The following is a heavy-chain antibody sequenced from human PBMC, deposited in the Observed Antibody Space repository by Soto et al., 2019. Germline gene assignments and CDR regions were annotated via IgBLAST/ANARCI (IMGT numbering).Heavy chain of an antibody. CDR3: ARDPSYCSGGSCQSFDY. D-gene: IGHD2-15*01. J-gene: IGHJ4*02. CDR1: GFTFSNFA. CDR2: ISYDGSNK. Sequence: GGSLRLSCAASGFTFSNFAVHWVRQAPGKGLEWVAIISYDGSNKYYADSVKGRFTVSRDNSMNTLYLQMDSLRPEDTALYYYARDPSYCSGGSCQSFDYWGQGTPVTVSS. V-gene: IGHV3-30-3*01.